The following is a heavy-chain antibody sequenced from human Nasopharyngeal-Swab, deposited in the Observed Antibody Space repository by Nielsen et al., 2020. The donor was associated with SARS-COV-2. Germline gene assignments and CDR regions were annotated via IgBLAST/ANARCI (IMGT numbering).Heavy chain of an antibody. CDR1: GFTFSSYS. CDR2: ISSSSSYI. V-gene: IGHV3-21*01. CDR3: ARDHVLPDAFDI. Sequence: GGSRRLSCAASGFTFSSYSMNWVRQAPGKGLEWVSSISSSSSYIYYADSVKGRFTISRDNAKNSLYLQMNSLRAEDTAVYYCARDHVLPDAFDIWGQGTMVTVSS. D-gene: IGHD3-10*01. J-gene: IGHJ3*02.